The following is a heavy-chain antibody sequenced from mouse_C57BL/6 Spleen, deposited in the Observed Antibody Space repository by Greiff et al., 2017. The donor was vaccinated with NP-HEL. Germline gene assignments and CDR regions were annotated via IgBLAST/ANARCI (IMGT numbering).Heavy chain of an antibody. CDR3: ARENDSNYPYFDY. CDR2: INPSSGYT. CDR1: GYTFTSYW. V-gene: IGHV1-7*01. Sequence: VQLQQSGAELAKPGASVKLSCKASGYTFTSYWMHWVKQRPGQGLEWIGYINPSSGYTKYIQKFKDKATLTADKSSSTAYMQLSSLTYEDSAVYYCARENDSNYPYFDYWGQGTTLTVSS. J-gene: IGHJ2*01. D-gene: IGHD2-5*01.